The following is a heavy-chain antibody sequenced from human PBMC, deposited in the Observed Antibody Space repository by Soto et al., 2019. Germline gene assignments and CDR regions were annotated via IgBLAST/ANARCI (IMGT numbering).Heavy chain of an antibody. J-gene: IGHJ4*02. CDR1: GFPFIDYY. D-gene: IGHD2-21*01. CDR3: ARGGGGGMFEH. CDR2: ISPKSTYR. V-gene: IGHV3-11*06. Sequence: PVESRRLACATCGFPFIDYYMSWISQAPGKGLEWLSHISPKSTYRNYADSVKGRCTISRDNTKSSLFLQMNSLGVDDTAVYYCARGGGGGMFEHWGQGVLVTVSS.